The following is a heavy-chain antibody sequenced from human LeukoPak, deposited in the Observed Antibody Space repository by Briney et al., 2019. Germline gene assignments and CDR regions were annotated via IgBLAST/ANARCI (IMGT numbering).Heavy chain of an antibody. J-gene: IGHJ6*02. V-gene: IGHV4-59*01. D-gene: IGHD2-2*01. CDR1: GGSISSYY. CDR3: ARFPDIVVVPAAPNYYYYGMDV. CDR2: IYYSGST. Sequence: PSETLSLTCTVSGGSISSYYWSCIRQPPGKGLEWIGYIYYSGSTNYNPSLKSRVTISVDTSKNQFSLKLSSVTAADTAVYYCARFPDIVVVPAAPNYYYYGMDVWGQGTTVTVSS.